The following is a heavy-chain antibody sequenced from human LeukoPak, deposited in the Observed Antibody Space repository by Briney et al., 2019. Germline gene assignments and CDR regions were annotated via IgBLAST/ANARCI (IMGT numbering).Heavy chain of an antibody. CDR3: AREKAGYYYYGMDV. V-gene: IGHV3-21*01. CDR1: GFTVSSYS. Sequence: GGSLRLSCAASGFTVSSYSMNWVRQAPGKGLEWVSSISSSSSYIYYADSVKGRFTISRDNAKNSLYLQMNSLRAEDTAVYYCAREKAGYYYYGMDVWGQGTTVTVSS. J-gene: IGHJ6*02. CDR2: ISSSSSYI. D-gene: IGHD6-13*01.